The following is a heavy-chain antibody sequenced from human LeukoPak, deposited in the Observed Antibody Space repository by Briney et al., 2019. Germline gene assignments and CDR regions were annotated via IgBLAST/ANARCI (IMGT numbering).Heavy chain of an antibody. J-gene: IGHJ4*02. V-gene: IGHV3-23*01. CDR3: AKHGFGVFEGY. CDR1: GFTFSNAW. D-gene: IGHD3-10*01. CDR2: ISGSGGST. Sequence: PGGSLRLSCAASGFTFSNAWMSWVRQAPGKGLEWVSAISGSGGSTYYADSVKGRFTISRDNSKNTLYLQMNSLRAEDTAVYYCAKHGFGVFEGYWGQGTLVTVSS.